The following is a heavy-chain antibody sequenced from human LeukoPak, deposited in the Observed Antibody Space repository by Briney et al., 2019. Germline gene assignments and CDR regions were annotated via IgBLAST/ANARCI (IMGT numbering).Heavy chain of an antibody. V-gene: IGHV3-33*06. Sequence: GGSLRLSCAASGFTFSSYGMHWVRQAPGKGLEWVAVIWYDGSNKYYADSVKGRFAISRDNSKNTLYLQMNSLRAEDTAVYYCAKALLGSGSYFDYWGQGTLVTVSS. CDR2: IWYDGSNK. J-gene: IGHJ4*02. CDR1: GFTFSSYG. CDR3: AKALLGSGSYFDY. D-gene: IGHD5-12*01.